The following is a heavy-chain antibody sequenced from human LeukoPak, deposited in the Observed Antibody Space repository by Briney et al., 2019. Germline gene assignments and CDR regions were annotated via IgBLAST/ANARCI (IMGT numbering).Heavy chain of an antibody. CDR1: GFTFSGYW. CDR2: IKQDGSEK. CDR3: ARDISSGWYDY. D-gene: IGHD6-19*01. Sequence: GGSLRVSCAASGFTFSGYWISWVRPAPGKGREWVANIKQDGSEKYFVDSVKARFTISRDNAKNSLYLQMNSLRAEDTAVYYCARDISSGWYDYWGQGTLVTVSS. J-gene: IGHJ4*02. V-gene: IGHV3-7*03.